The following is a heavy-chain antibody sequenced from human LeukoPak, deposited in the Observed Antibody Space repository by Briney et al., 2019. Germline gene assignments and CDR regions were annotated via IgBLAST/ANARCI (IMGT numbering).Heavy chain of an antibody. V-gene: IGHV4-34*01. Sequence: SETLSLTCAVYGGSFSGYSWSWSRQPPGKGLEWIGDISHGGSANYNPSLNSRVTISVDASKNQFTLKLSSVTAADTAVYYCARASPEGGYYPSGSPLPVDYWGQGTLVTVSS. D-gene: IGHD3-10*01. CDR1: GGSFSGYS. CDR2: ISHGGSA. J-gene: IGHJ4*02. CDR3: ARASPEGGYYPSGSPLPVDY.